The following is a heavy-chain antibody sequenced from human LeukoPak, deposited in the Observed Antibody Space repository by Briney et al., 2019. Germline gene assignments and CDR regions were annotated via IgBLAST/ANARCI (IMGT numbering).Heavy chain of an antibody. D-gene: IGHD4-11*01. CDR1: QFTFSHYA. CDR2: IWSDGTNQ. Sequence: GGSLTLSCVASQFTFSHYAMHWVRQAPGRGLEWVAVIWSDGTNQYYADSVRGRFTIPRDDSQKTVYLHMNGLRVEDTAVYFCARDAQRGFDYSNSLRYWGQGTLVTVSS. J-gene: IGHJ4*02. CDR3: ARDAQRGFDYSNSLRY. V-gene: IGHV3-33*01.